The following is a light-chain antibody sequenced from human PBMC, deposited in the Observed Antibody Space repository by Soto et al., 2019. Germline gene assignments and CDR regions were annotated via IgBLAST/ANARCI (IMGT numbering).Light chain of an antibody. V-gene: IGKV1-5*01. CDR3: QQYNSYAPA. Sequence: DLKMTSYHSTRAASGGGGDTGSCRASQSISSWLAWYQQKPGKAPKLLIYDASSLESGVPSRFSGSGSGTEFTLTLRSLQPDYFATYYCQQYNSYAPAFGQGTKVDIK. CDR2: DAS. CDR1: QSISSW. J-gene: IGKJ1*01.